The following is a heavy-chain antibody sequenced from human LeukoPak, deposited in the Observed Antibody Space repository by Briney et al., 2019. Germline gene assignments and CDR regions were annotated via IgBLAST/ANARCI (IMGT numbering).Heavy chain of an antibody. CDR3: ARGVRPVVGNRVYRGGPGGMDV. D-gene: IGHD3-10*01. J-gene: IGHJ6*02. V-gene: IGHV1-46*01. CDR2: INPSGGST. CDR1: GYTFTNYY. Sequence: GASVNVSCKASGYTFTNYYLHWVRQAPGQGLEWMGIINPSGGSTTYAQKFQGRVTMTRGTSTSTVYMELSSLRSEDTAVYYCARGVRPVVGNRVYRGGPGGMDVWGQGTTVTVSS.